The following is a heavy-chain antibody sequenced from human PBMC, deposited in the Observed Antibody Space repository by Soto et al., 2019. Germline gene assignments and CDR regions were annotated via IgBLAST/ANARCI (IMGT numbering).Heavy chain of an antibody. Sequence: QVQLVQSGAEVKKPGASVKVSCKTSGYTFTSYAMHWVRQAPGQRLEWMGWINAGNGNTKYSQKFQVRVTITIDTSASTAYMELSSLRSEDTAIYYCARDLGGWPDYWGQGTLVTVSS. CDR2: INAGNGNT. CDR1: GYTFTSYA. D-gene: IGHD6-19*01. V-gene: IGHV1-3*01. J-gene: IGHJ4*02. CDR3: ARDLGGWPDY.